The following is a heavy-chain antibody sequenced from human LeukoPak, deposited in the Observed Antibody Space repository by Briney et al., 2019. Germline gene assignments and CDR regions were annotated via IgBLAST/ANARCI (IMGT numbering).Heavy chain of an antibody. D-gene: IGHD6-19*01. CDR1: GYTFTSYY. J-gene: IGHJ4*02. V-gene: IGHV1-46*01. Sequence: ASVKVSCKASGYTFTSYYMHWVRQAPGQGLEWMGIINPSGSSTSYAQKFQGRVTMTRDTSTSTVYMELSSLRSEDTAVYYCARDQQIIPGYSSGWYGELDYWGQGTLVTVSS. CDR3: ARDQQIIPGYSSGWYGELDY. CDR2: INPSGSST.